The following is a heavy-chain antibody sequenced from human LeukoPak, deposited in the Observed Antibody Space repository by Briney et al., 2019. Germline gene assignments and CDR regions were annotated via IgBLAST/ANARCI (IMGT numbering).Heavy chain of an antibody. CDR2: IYYSGST. V-gene: IGHV4-61*01. J-gene: IGHJ3*02. CDR1: GGSVSSGSYY. D-gene: IGHD5-24*01. Sequence: SETLSLTCTVSGGSVSSGSYYWSWIRPPPGKGLEWIGYIYYSGSTNYNPSLKSRVTISVDTSKNQFSLKLSSVTAADTAVYYCAREAERWPIDAFDIWGQGTMVTVSS. CDR3: AREAERWPIDAFDI.